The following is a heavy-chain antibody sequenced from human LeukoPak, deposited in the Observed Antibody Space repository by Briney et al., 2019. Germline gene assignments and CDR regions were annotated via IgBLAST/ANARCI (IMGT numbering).Heavy chain of an antibody. D-gene: IGHD6-19*01. J-gene: IGHJ5*02. Sequence: SETLSLTCTVSGGSISSSSYYWGWIRQPPGKGLEWIGSIYYSGSTYYNPSLKSRVTISVDTSKNQFSLKLSSVTAADTAVYYCAREGSGWYRLGVWFDPWGQGTLVTVSS. CDR1: GGSISSSSYY. V-gene: IGHV4-39*07. CDR3: AREGSGWYRLGVWFDP. CDR2: IYYSGST.